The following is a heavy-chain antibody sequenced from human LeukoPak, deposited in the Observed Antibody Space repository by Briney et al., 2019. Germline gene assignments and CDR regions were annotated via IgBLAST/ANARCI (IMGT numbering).Heavy chain of an antibody. CDR3: ARLPLLWFGESDAFDI. V-gene: IGHV1-8*01. J-gene: IGHJ3*02. CDR2: MNPNSGNT. Sequence: ASVKVSCKASGYTFTSYDINWVRQATGQGLEWMGWMNPNSGNTGYAQKFQGGVTMTRNTSISTAYMELSSLRSEDTAVYYCARLPLLWFGESDAFDIWGQGTMVTVSS. CDR1: GYTFTSYD. D-gene: IGHD3-10*01.